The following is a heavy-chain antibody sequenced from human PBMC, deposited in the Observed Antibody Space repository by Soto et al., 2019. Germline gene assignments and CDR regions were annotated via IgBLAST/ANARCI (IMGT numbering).Heavy chain of an antibody. J-gene: IGHJ6*02. D-gene: IGHD3-22*01. CDR3: ARPMYYYDSSGYYSPPPYYGMDV. CDR1: GGTFSSYA. V-gene: IGHV1-69*01. CDR2: IIPIFGTA. Sequence: QVQLVQSGAEVKKPGSSVKVSCKASGGTFSSYAISWVRQAPGQGLEWMGGIIPIFGTANYAQKFQGRVTITADESTRTAYMGLSSLGSEDTAVYYWARPMYYYDSSGYYSPPPYYGMDVWGQGTTVTVSS.